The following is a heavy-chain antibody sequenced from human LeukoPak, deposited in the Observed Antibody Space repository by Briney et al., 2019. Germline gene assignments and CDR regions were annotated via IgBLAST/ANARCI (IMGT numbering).Heavy chain of an antibody. J-gene: IGHJ4*02. CDR2: IYYSGST. CDR3: ARIRRDGYKNAYYFDY. Sequence: SETLSLTCTVSGGSISSSSYYWGWIRQTPGKGLEWIGSIYYSGSTYYNPSLKSRVTISVDTSKNQFSLKLSSVTAADTAVYYCARIRRDGYKNAYYFDYWGQGTLVTVSS. D-gene: IGHD5-24*01. CDR1: GGSISSSSYY. V-gene: IGHV4-39*01.